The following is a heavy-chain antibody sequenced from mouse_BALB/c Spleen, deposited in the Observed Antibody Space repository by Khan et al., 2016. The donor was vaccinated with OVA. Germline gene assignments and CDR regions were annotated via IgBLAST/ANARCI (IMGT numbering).Heavy chain of an antibody. D-gene: IGHD1-1*01. CDR1: GFTFSSYG. J-gene: IGHJ4*01. Sequence: EVELVESGGGLVQPGGSLKLSCAASGFTFSSYGMSWVRQTPDKRLELVATINSNGGSTYYPDRVKGRFTISRDNAKNTLYLQMSSLKSEDTAMFYCARGGITTVVGGYYAMDYWGQGTSVTVSS. CDR3: ARGGITTVVGGYYAMDY. V-gene: IGHV5-6-3*01. CDR2: INSNGGST.